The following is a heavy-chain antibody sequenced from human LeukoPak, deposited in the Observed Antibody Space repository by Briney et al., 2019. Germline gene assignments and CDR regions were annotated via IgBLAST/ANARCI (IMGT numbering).Heavy chain of an antibody. V-gene: IGHV4-39*07. CDR1: GGSISSSSYY. Sequence: SETLSLTCTVSGGSISSSSYYWGWIRQPPGKGLEWIGGIYYSGSTYYNPSLKSRVTISVDTSKNQFSLKLSSVTAADTAVYYCARQPIMITFGGVIVKTLRFDYWGQGTLVTVSS. CDR2: IYYSGST. J-gene: IGHJ4*02. D-gene: IGHD3-16*02. CDR3: ARQPIMITFGGVIVKTLRFDY.